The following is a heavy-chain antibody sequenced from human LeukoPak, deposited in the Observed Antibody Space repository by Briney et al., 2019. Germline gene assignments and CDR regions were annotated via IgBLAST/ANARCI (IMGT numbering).Heavy chain of an antibody. CDR3: ANTHNVDTAMVPV. J-gene: IGHJ4*02. CDR2: INSDGSTT. V-gene: IGHV3-74*01. CDR1: GFTFSSYW. D-gene: IGHD5-18*01. Sequence: GGSLRLSCAASGFTFSSYWMHWVRQAPGKGLVWVSRINSDGSTTNYADSVKGRFTISRDNSKNTLYLQMNSLRAEDTAVYYCANTHNVDTAMVPVWGQGTLVTVSS.